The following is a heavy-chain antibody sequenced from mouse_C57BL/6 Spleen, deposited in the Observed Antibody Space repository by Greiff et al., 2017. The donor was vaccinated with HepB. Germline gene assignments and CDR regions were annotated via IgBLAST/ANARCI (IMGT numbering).Heavy chain of an antibody. Sequence: VQLQQSGAELARPGASVKLSCKASGYTFTSYGISWVKQSPGQGLEWIGEIYPSSGNTYYNEKFKGKATLTADKSSSTAYMELRSLTSEDSAVYFCARSIYDGYYVMFAYWGQGTLVTVSA. CDR1: GYTFTSYG. J-gene: IGHJ3*01. V-gene: IGHV1-81*01. CDR2: IYPSSGNT. CDR3: ARSIYDGYYVMFAY. D-gene: IGHD2-3*01.